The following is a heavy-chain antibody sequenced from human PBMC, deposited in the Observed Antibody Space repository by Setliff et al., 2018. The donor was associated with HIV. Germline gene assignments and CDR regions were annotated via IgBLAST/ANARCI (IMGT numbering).Heavy chain of an antibody. Sequence: GGSLRLSCAASGFSFSSSAMHWVRQAPGKGPEWVAVMWNDGGVKYYADSVKGRFTISRDNSKNTLYLQMNSLRAEDTAVYYCAKEGYDILPGYYEGRGGMDVWGQGTTVTVSS. V-gene: IGHV3-33*06. D-gene: IGHD3-9*01. CDR2: MWNDGGVK. J-gene: IGHJ6*02. CDR1: GFSFSSSA. CDR3: AKEGYDILPGYYEGRGGMDV.